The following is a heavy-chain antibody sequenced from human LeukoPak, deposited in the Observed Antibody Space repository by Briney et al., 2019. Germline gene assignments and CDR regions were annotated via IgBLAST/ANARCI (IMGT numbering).Heavy chain of an antibody. V-gene: IGHV4-61*02. CDR3: ARDQGWIQPSGFDY. D-gene: IGHD5-24*01. CDR2: IYTSGST. Sequence: SETLSLTCTVSGGSISSGSYYWSWIRQPAGKGLEGIGRIYTSGSTNYNPSLKSRVTLSVDTSKNQSSMKLSSVTAADTAVYYCARDQGWIQPSGFDYWGQGTLVTVSS. J-gene: IGHJ4*02. CDR1: GGSISSGSYY.